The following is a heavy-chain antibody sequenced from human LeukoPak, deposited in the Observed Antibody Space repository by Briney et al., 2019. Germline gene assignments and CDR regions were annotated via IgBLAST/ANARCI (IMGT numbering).Heavy chain of an antibody. CDR3: ARDLPPYCSSTSCYRWFDP. V-gene: IGHV4-4*07. J-gene: IGHJ5*02. CDR1: GGSISSYY. CDR2: IYTSGST. D-gene: IGHD2-2*02. Sequence: SETLSLXCTVSGGSISSYYWSWIRQPAGKELEWIGRIYTSGSTNYNPSLKSRVTMSVDTSKNQFSLKLSSVTAADTAVYYCARDLPPYCSSTSCYRWFDPWGQGTLVTVSS.